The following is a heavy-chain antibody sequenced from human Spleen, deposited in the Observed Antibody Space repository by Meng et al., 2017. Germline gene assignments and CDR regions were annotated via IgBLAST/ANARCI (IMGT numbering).Heavy chain of an antibody. V-gene: IGHV3-11*01. Sequence: VQLVEAGGGLVNPVGSLRLSCAPSGFTFCGFCMNWLRQAPGKGLEWVSYIGGSSKVVYYADSIKGRFTISRDNAKTSLYLQMNSLRAEDTAVYYCARDAGTNSGVFDYWGRGTLVTVSS. CDR3: ARDAGTNSGVFDY. D-gene: IGHD2-8*01. J-gene: IGHJ4*02. CDR2: IGGSSKVV. CDR1: GFTFCGFC.